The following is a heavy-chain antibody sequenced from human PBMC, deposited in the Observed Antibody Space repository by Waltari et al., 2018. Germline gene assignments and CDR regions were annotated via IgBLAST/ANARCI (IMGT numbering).Heavy chain of an antibody. CDR2: RSSRGRAT. V-gene: IGHV3-48*01. D-gene: IGHD3-10*01. CDR1: GFTFTQYT. CDR3: ARGRYGAGSYSDYDY. Sequence: EVQMLESGGGLVEPGGSLRLSCTTSGFTFTQYTMSWVRQTPTRGLEGVSDRSSRGRATHYADSVRGRFTISRDSAKGSVYLQMNNLRADDAAMYYCARGRYGAGSYSDYDYWGQGTLVTVSS. J-gene: IGHJ4*02.